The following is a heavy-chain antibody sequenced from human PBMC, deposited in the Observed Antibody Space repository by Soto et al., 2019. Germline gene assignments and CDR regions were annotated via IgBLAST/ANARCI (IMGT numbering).Heavy chain of an antibody. J-gene: IGHJ4*02. CDR3: ARGPVTKGERRYYYMLTGPLYYFDY. D-gene: IGHD3-9*01. V-gene: IGHV1-3*01. CDR2: INAGNGNT. CDR1: GYTFTSYA. Sequence: GASVKVSCKASGYTFTSYAMHWVRQAPGQRLEWMGWINAGNGNTKYSQKFQGRVTITRDTSASTAYMELSSLRSEDTAVYYCARGPVTKGERRYYYMLTGPLYYFDYWGQGTLVTVSS.